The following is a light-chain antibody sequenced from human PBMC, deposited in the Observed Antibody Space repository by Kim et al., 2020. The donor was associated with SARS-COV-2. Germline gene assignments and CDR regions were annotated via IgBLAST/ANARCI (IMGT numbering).Light chain of an antibody. V-gene: IGLV3-19*01. Sequence: ALGQTVRITSQGDNLRSDNASWNQKKPGQAPVLVIYEKNNRPSGIPDRFSGSSSGNTAALTITGAQAEDEAVYYCNSRESGVNQLVFGGGTQLTV. J-gene: IGLJ3*02. CDR2: EKN. CDR3: NSRESGVNQLV. CDR1: NLRSDN.